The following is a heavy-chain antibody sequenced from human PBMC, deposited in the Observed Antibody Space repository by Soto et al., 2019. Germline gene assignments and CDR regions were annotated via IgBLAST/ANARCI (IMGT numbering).Heavy chain of an antibody. CDR3: AKDGRFRVSSSISWMDV. CDR1: GFTFSTYG. V-gene: IGHV3-30*18. J-gene: IGHJ6*02. CDR2: ISYDGSNK. Sequence: QVQLVESGGGVVQPGTSLRLSCAASGFTFSTYGMHWVRQAPGKGLEWVAVISYDGSNKYYADSVMGRFTISRGNSKNTLYLQMNSLRAEDTPVYYCAKDGRFRVSSSISWMDVWGQGTTVTVSS. D-gene: IGHD2-2*01.